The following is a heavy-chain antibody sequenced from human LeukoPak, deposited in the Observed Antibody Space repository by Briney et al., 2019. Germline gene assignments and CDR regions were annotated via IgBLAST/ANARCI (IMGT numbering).Heavy chain of an antibody. CDR2: IKEDGSEK. D-gene: IGHD2-21*01. V-gene: IGHV3-7*01. CDR1: GFTFSSYW. J-gene: IGHJ5*02. CDR3: ARATASNWFDP. Sequence: GGSLRLSCAASGFTFSSYWMSWVRQAPGKGLEWVANIKEDGSEKHYVDSVKGRFTISRDNAKNSLSMQMNSLRAEDTAVYYCARATASNWFDPWGQGTLVTVSS.